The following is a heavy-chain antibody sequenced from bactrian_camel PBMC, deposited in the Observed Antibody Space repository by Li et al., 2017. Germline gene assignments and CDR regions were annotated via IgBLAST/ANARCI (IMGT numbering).Heavy chain of an antibody. D-gene: IGHD3*01. V-gene: IGHV3S53*01. CDR3: AARGLGADCSGPRRSSAEYVY. J-gene: IGHJ4*01. CDR2: IASDGTT. Sequence: HVQLVESGGGSVQTGGSLRLACTASGSIASRSMGWFRQPTGKGREEVARIASDGTTTYADVVKGRFTISQGNAENTLYLQMNSLKSEDTAMYFCAARGLGADCSGPRRSSAEYVYWGQGTQVTVS. CDR1: GSIASRS.